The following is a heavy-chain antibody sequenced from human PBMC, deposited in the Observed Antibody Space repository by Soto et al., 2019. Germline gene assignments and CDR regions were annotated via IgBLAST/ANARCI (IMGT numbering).Heavy chain of an antibody. Sequence: EVQLLESGEDLVQPRGSLRLTCRTSGFMFEHYAMSWVRQAPGKGLEWVSTISGNGENTHYAGSVRGRFTISRDNSKTTVYLQMNSLGVEDTAVYYCAKPGGTPTTNFDFWGLGTLVTVAS. J-gene: IGHJ4*02. CDR2: ISGNGENT. V-gene: IGHV3-23*01. CDR1: GFMFEHYA. CDR3: AKPGGTPTTNFDF. D-gene: IGHD1-1*01.